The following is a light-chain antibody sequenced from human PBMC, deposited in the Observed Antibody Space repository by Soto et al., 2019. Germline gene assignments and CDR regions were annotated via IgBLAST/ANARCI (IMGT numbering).Light chain of an antibody. V-gene: IGLV6-57*04. J-gene: IGLJ2*01. Sequence: NFMLTQPHSVSESPGKTVTISCTRSSGSIGSNSVQWYRQRPGSAPTIVIYEDDQRPSGVPNRFAGSIDRSSNSASLTISGLQTEDEADYYCQSYDTNTVVFGGGTKLTV. CDR3: QSYDTNTVV. CDR2: EDD. CDR1: SGSIGSNS.